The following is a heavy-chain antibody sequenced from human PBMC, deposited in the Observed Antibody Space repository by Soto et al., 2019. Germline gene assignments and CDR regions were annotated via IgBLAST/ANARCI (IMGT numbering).Heavy chain of an antibody. D-gene: IGHD1-26*01. CDR3: ARDYGSYPYYYYAVDV. Sequence: GGSLRLSCAASGFTFSSYAMYWVRQAPGKGLEWVAVISYEGTNRYYADSVKGRSTISRDNSKNTLDLQMNSLRTEDTAVYYCARDYGSYPYYYYAVDVWGQGTTVTV. V-gene: IGHV3-30-3*01. CDR2: ISYEGTNR. CDR1: GFTFSSYA. J-gene: IGHJ6*02.